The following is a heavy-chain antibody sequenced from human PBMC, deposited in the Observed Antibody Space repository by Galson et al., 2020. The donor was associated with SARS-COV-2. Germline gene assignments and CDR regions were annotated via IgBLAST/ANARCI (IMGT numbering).Heavy chain of an antibody. D-gene: IGHD3-22*01. CDR1: GGSISSYY. V-gene: IGHV4-4*07. Sequence: SQTLSLTCTVSGGSISSYYWSWIRQPAGKGLEWIGRIYTSGSTNYNPSLKSRVTMSVDTSKNQFSLKLSSVTAADTAVYYCARASDSSGYYGWFDPWGQGTLVTVSS. J-gene: IGHJ5*02. CDR2: IYTSGST. CDR3: ARASDSSGYYGWFDP.